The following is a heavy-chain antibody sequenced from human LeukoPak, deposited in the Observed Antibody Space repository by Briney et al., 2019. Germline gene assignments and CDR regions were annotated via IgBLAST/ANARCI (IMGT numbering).Heavy chain of an antibody. V-gene: IGHV3-7*03. J-gene: IGHJ6*03. CDR2: IKQDGSEK. D-gene: IGHD1-26*01. Sequence: PGGSLRLSCAASGFTFSSYWMSWVRQAPGKGLEWVANIKQDGSEKYYVDSVKGRFTISRDNAKNSLYLQMNSLRAEDTAVYYCAKEGGATRYYYMDVWGKGTTVTVSS. CDR1: GFTFSSYW. CDR3: AKEGGATRYYYMDV.